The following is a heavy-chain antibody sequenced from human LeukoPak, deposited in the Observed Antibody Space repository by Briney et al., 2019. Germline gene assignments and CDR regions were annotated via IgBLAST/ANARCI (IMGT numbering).Heavy chain of an antibody. CDR2: INPNSGGT. CDR3: ARDLLVVVTMVRGVIDY. D-gene: IGHD3-10*01. Sequence: ASVNVSFKSSVYTFTFYYIHWVRQAPGQGLEWMGWINPNSGGTNYAQKFQGRVTMTRDTSISTAYMELSRLRSDDTAVYYCARDLLVVVTMVRGVIDYWGQGTLVTVSS. V-gene: IGHV1-2*02. J-gene: IGHJ4*02. CDR1: VYTFTFYY.